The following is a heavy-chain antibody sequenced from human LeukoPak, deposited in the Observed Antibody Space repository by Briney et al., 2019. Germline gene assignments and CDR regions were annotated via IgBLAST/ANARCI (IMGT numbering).Heavy chain of an antibody. J-gene: IGHJ4*02. CDR1: GFTLSRYG. CDR3: AKHGPVPGVGYFAFDY. Sequence: PGGSLRLSRAASGFTLSRYGMHWVRQAPGKGLEWVADIWSDGNNKYYADSVKGRFTISRDNSKNTLYLQMNSLRAEDTAVYYCAKHGPVPGVGYFAFDYWGQGTLVAVSS. D-gene: IGHD1-26*01. V-gene: IGHV3-33*06. CDR2: IWSDGNNK.